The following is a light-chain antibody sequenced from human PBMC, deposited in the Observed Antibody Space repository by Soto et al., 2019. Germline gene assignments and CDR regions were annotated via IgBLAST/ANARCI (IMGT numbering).Light chain of an antibody. Sequence: QSVLTQPPSASGTPGQRVTISCSGSSSNIGSNTVNWYQQLPGTAPTLLIYYNNQRPSGVPDRFSGSKSGTSASLAISGLRSEDEGDYYCAAWDDSLSGHYVFGTGTKVTVL. CDR3: AAWDDSLSGHYV. V-gene: IGLV1-44*01. CDR1: SSNIGSNT. J-gene: IGLJ1*01. CDR2: YNN.